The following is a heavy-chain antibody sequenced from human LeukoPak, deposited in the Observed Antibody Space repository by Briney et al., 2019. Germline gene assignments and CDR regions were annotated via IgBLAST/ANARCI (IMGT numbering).Heavy chain of an antibody. CDR3: ARQEAVAPDY. J-gene: IGHJ4*02. Sequence: GESLKIPCKGSGYRFTSYWIAWVRQVPGKGVEWMGIIYPGDSDTRYSPFFQGQVTISADKSISTAYLQWSSLKASDTAMYYCARQEAVAPDYWGQGTLVTVSS. CDR1: GYRFTSYW. CDR2: IYPGDSDT. V-gene: IGHV5-51*01. D-gene: IGHD6-19*01.